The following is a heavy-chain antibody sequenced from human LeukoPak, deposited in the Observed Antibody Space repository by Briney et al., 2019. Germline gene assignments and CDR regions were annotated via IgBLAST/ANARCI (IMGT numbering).Heavy chain of an antibody. Sequence: GSLSLSCAASGLPFSSYSMNWVRQAPGKGLGWVSSISSSSSYIYYADSVKGRFTISRDNAKNSLYLQMNSLRAEDTAVYYCARDKDFLFDYWGQGTLVTVSS. CDR1: GLPFSSYS. CDR2: ISSSSSYI. D-gene: IGHD3-3*01. V-gene: IGHV3-21*01. CDR3: ARDKDFLFDY. J-gene: IGHJ4*02.